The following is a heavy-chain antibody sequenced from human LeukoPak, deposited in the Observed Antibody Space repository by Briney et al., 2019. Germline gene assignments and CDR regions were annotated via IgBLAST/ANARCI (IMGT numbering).Heavy chain of an antibody. CDR3: ASLSRGYGDYHYYFDY. CDR1: GFSFSTYT. D-gene: IGHD4-17*01. J-gene: IGHJ4*02. CDR2: ISSSGSTI. Sequence: GGSLRLSCAASGFSFSTYTMNWVRQAPGKGLDWVSYISSSGSTIYYADSVKGRFTISRDNAKNSLYLQMNSLRAEDTAVYYCASLSRGYGDYHYYFDYWGQGTLVTVSS. V-gene: IGHV3-48*04.